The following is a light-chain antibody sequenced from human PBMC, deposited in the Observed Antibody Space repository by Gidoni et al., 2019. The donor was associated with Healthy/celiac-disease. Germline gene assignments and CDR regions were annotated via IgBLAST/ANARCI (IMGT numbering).Light chain of an antibody. CDR3: QQYGSSPRT. J-gene: IGKJ2*01. Sequence: EIVLTQSPGTLSLSPGERATLSCRASQSVSSSYLAWYQQKPGQAPRRLIYGASSRATGIPDRCSGSGSGTDFTLTISRLEPEDFAVYYCQQYGSSPRTFGQGTKLEIK. CDR2: GAS. V-gene: IGKV3-20*01. CDR1: QSVSSSY.